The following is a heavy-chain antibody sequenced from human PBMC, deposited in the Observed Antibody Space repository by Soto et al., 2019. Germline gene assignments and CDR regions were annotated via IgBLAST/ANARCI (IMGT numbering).Heavy chain of an antibody. CDR1: GFTFSNYW. J-gene: IGHJ3*02. D-gene: IGHD6-19*01. CDR3: ARRGAGFDI. Sequence: EVQLVESGGGLVQPGGSLTLSCAASGFTFSNYWMHWVRQAPGKGLVWVSRINSDGSSTTYADSVKGRFTISRDNAKNTLYLEMNSLRAEDTGVYYWARRGAGFDIWGQGTMVTVSS. CDR2: INSDGSST. V-gene: IGHV3-74*01.